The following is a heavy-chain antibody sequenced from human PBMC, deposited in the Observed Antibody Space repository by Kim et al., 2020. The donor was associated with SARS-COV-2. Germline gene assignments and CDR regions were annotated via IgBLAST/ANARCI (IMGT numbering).Heavy chain of an antibody. V-gene: IGHV1-18*04. D-gene: IGHD3-3*01. Sequence: ASVKVSCKASGYTFTSYGISWVRQAPGQGLEWMGWISAYNGNTNYAQKLQGRVTMTTDTSTSTAYMELRSLRSDDTAVYYCASWRGWRFEGSPMDVWGQGTTVTVSS. CDR3: ASWRGWRFEGSPMDV. CDR2: ISAYNGNT. J-gene: IGHJ6*02. CDR1: GYTFTSYG.